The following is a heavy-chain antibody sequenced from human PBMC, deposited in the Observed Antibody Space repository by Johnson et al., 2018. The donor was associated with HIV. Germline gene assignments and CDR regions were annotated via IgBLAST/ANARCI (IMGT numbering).Heavy chain of an antibody. D-gene: IGHD6-19*01. CDR3: ARDRWLGDAFDI. CDR1: GFTFSSYA. CDR2: MSYDGINK. Sequence: QVQLVESGGGLVKPGGSLRLSCAASGFTFSSYAMHWVRQAPGKGLEWVAVMSYDGINKYYADSVKGRFTISRDNSKNTLYLQMNSLRPDDSAVYYCARDRWLGDAFDIWGQGTMVTVSS. J-gene: IGHJ3*02. V-gene: IGHV3-30*14.